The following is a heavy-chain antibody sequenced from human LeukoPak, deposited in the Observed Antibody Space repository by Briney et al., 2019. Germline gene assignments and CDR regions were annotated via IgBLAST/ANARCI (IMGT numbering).Heavy chain of an antibody. V-gene: IGHV4-39*01. CDR1: GGSISSSSYY. J-gene: IGHJ4*02. D-gene: IGHD3/OR15-3a*01. CDR2: IYYSGST. Sequence: SETLSLTCTVSGGSISSSSYYWGWIRQPPGKGLEWIGSIYYSGSTYYNPSLKSRVTISVDTSKNQFSLKLSSVTAADTAVCYCERRDWYYFDYWGQGTLVTVSS. CDR3: ERRDWYYFDY.